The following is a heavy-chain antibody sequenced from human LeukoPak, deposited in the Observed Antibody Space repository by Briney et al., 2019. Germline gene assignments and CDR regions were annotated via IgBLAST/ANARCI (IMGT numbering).Heavy chain of an antibody. Sequence: TGGSLRLSCAASGFPLSTYSMRWLRQPPAKGLAWVASISSASSYIYHAGSVKGQFNISRENAKNSLYLQMNSRRAEDTAVYYCARERDYGDYWGQGTLVTVSS. J-gene: IGHJ4*02. V-gene: IGHV3-21*01. CDR3: ARERDYGDY. CDR1: GFPLSTYS. CDR2: ISSASSYI.